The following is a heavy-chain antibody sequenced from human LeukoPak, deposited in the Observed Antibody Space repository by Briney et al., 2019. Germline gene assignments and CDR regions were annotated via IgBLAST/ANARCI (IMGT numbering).Heavy chain of an antibody. J-gene: IGHJ3*02. V-gene: IGHV3-7*01. CDR1: GVSSCTFA. CDR2: IKKDVREK. D-gene: IGHD3-16*01. Sequence: SLWPSCAASGVSSCTFAIAWVRQAPEEGLGWVAKIKKDVREKNYLASVKGRSTISRENAKNSLYLHRSSMRAKHTALYDCARVPWVGEYGAFDIWGERTMCTLSS. CDR3: ARVPWVGEYGAFDI.